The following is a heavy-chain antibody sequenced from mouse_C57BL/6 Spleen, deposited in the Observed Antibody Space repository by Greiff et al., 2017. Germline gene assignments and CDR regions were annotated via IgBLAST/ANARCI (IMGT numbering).Heavy chain of an antibody. J-gene: IGHJ3*01. CDR3: TTLYYYGSSYAWFAY. CDR1: GFNIKDYY. CDR2: IDPEDGDT. V-gene: IGHV14-1*01. D-gene: IGHD1-1*01. Sequence: EVKLQESGAELVRPGASVKLPCTASGFNIKDYYMHWVKQRPEQGLEWIGRIDPEDGDTEYAPKFQGKATMTADTSSNTAYLQLSSLTSEDTAVYYCTTLYYYGSSYAWFAYWGQGTLVTVSA.